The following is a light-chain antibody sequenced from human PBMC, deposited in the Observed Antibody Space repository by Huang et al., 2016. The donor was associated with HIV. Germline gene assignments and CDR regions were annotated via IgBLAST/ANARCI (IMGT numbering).Light chain of an antibody. V-gene: IGKV3-15*01. J-gene: IGKJ1*01. Sequence: EIVMTQSPGTLSVAPGERATLSCSASQNINTNLAWFQQKPGQAPRLLIYAASTRTADFPARFSGSGSRTEFTLTSSSLQSEDIAVYYCQQYNDWPRSFGQGTKVEIK. CDR3: QQYNDWPRS. CDR1: QNINTN. CDR2: AAS.